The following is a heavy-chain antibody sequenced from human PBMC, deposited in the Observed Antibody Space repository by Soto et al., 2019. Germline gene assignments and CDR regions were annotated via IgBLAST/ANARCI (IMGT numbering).Heavy chain of an antibody. CDR3: ETIKATPVPSRRYFDP. D-gene: IGHD1-20*01. CDR2: FDPEDGET. Sequence: ASVKVSCKVSGYTLTELSMHWVRQAPGKGLEWMGGFDPEDGETIYAQKFQGRVTMTEDTSTDTAYMELSSLRSEDTAVYYCETIKATPVPSRRYFDPWGQGTLVTVSS. CDR1: GYTLTELS. V-gene: IGHV1-24*01. J-gene: IGHJ5*02.